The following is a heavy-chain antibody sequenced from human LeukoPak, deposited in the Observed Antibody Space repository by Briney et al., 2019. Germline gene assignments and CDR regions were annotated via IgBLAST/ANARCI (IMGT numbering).Heavy chain of an antibody. CDR2: ISAYNSNT. J-gene: IGHJ4*02. CDR1: GYTFTSYG. CDR3: ARDRSSGWYGGGVDY. Sequence: GASVKVSCKASGYTFTSYGISWVRQAPGQGLEWMGWISAYNSNTNYAQKLQGRVTMTTDTSTSTAYMELRSLRSDDTAVYYCARDRSSGWYGGGVDYWGQGTLVTVSS. D-gene: IGHD6-19*01. V-gene: IGHV1-18*01.